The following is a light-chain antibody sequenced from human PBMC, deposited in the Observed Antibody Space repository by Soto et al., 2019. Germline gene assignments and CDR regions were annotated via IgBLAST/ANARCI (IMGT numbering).Light chain of an antibody. CDR3: QQYITYST. CDR1: QSISTS. J-gene: IGKJ1*01. Sequence: DIHMTQCRSTLSASVGXTVTITCRASQSISTSLSWYQQKPGKAPNLLISGASTLEEGVPSRFRGSGSGTEFTLTITSLQTDDFATYYCQQYITYSTFGQGTKVDI. V-gene: IGKV1-5*01. CDR2: GAS.